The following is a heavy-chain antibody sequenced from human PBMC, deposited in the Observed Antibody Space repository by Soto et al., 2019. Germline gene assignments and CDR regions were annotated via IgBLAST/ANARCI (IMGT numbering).Heavy chain of an antibody. CDR2: ISAYNGNT. J-gene: IGHJ4*02. CDR1: GYTFTSYG. D-gene: IGHD1-26*01. V-gene: IGHV1-18*01. CDR3: ARDLVGATWGPTMCVH. Sequence: QVQLVQSGAEVKKPGASVKVSCKASGYTFTSYGISWVRQAPGQGLEWMGWISAYNGNTNYAQKLQGRVTMTTDTSRSTAYMELRGLRSDDTAVYYCARDLVGATWGPTMCVHWGQGTLVTVSS.